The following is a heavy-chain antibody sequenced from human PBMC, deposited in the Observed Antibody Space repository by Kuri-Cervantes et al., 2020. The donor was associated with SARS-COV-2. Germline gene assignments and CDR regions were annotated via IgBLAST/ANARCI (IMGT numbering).Heavy chain of an antibody. CDR2: INWNGGST. V-gene: IGHV3-20*04. CDR1: GFTFDDYG. CDR3: AKDNQVWDYMDY. J-gene: IGHJ4*02. D-gene: IGHD3-16*01. Sequence: GGSLRLSCAASGFTFDDYGMSWVRQAPGKGLEWVSGINWNGGSTGYADSVKGRFTISRDNAKNSLYLQMNSLRAEDTAVYYCAKDNQVWDYMDYWGQGTLVTVSS.